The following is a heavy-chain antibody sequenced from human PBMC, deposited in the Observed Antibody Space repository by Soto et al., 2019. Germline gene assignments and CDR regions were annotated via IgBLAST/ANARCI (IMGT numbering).Heavy chain of an antibody. V-gene: IGHV1-3*05. D-gene: IGHD2-15*01. CDR1: GYTFTSYA. CDR3: ARGDCSGGSCYPDY. Sequence: QVQLVQSGAEEKKPGASVKVSCKASGYTFTSYAMHWVRQAPGQRLEWMGWINAGNGNTKYSQKFQGRVTITRDTSASTAYMELSSLRSEDTAVYYCARGDCSGGSCYPDYWGQGTLATVSS. J-gene: IGHJ4*02. CDR2: INAGNGNT.